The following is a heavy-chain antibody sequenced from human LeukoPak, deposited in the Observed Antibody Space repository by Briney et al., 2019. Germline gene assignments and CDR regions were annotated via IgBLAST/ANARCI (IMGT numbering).Heavy chain of an antibody. J-gene: IGHJ3*02. V-gene: IGHV1-69*05. Sequence: SVEVSCKASGGTFSSYAISWVRQAPGQGLEWMGGIIPIFGTANYAQKFQGRVTITTDESTSTAYMELSSLRSEDTAVYYCARSGDDSSGYYYDAFDIWGQGTMVTVSS. D-gene: IGHD3-22*01. CDR1: GGTFSSYA. CDR2: IIPIFGTA. CDR3: ARSGDDSSGYYYDAFDI.